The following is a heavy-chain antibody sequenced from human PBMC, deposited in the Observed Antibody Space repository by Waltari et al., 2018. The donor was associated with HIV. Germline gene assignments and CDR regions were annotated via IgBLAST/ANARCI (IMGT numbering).Heavy chain of an antibody. CDR1: GFTFDDYA. J-gene: IGHJ4*02. CDR2: ISATGGAT. CDR3: VRRDAYKLVY. D-gene: IGHD1-1*01. V-gene: IGHV3-23*01. Sequence: EVQLLESGVGLVQPGGSLRISCAAAGFTFDDYAMSWVRHTPDKGLQWVSTISATGGATYYADSVRGRFSVSRDNPKNTLYLQLDSLSVEDTALYYCVRRDAYKLVYWGQGTLVTVSS.